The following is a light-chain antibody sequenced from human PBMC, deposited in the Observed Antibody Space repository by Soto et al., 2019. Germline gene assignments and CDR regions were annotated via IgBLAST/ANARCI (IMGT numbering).Light chain of an antibody. Sequence: ELVLTQSPGTRSLSPGEGATLSRRASPSGSSSYLAWSQQKPCQTPRLLIYDASSRATGIPDRFSGSGSGTDFTLTISRLEPEDFAVYYCQQYRSSPMITFGQGTRLEIK. CDR3: QQYRSSPMIT. J-gene: IGKJ5*01. CDR1: PSGSSSY. V-gene: IGKV3-20*01. CDR2: DAS.